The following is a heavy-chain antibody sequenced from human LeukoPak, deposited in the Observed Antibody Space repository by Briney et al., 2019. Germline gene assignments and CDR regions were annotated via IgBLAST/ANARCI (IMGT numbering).Heavy chain of an antibody. J-gene: IGHJ4*02. D-gene: IGHD5-18*01. Sequence: GGSLRLSCAASGFTFSSYEMNWVRQAPGKGLEWVSYISSSGSTIYYADSVKGRFTISRDNAKNSLYLQMNSLRAEDTAVYYCARQNSYGLYFDYWGQGTLVTVSS. CDR2: ISSSGSTI. V-gene: IGHV3-48*03. CDR3: ARQNSYGLYFDY. CDR1: GFTFSSYE.